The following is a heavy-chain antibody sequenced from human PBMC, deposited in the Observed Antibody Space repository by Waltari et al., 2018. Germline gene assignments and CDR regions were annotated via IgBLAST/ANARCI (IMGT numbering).Heavy chain of an antibody. Sequence: QVQLQESGPGLVKPSATLSLTCRVSGDSLSGSYWTWIRQPAGKGLEWIGRAYGSGSTDYNPSLKSRVTMSVDTSKNQFSLKLTSVTAADTAVYYCARDYFDSSGYYYYWGQGTLVTVSS. J-gene: IGHJ4*02. CDR1: GDSLSGSY. CDR2: AYGSGST. D-gene: IGHD3-22*01. CDR3: ARDYFDSSGYYYY. V-gene: IGHV4-4*07.